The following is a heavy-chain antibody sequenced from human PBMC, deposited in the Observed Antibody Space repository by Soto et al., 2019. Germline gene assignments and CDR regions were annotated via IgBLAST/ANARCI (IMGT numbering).Heavy chain of an antibody. CDR1: GFTFSDYY. Sequence: QVQLVESGGGLVKPGGSLRLSCAVSGFTFSDYYMTWIRQAPGKGLEWVSYISSSTSHTNYAEFVKGRFTISRDNAKNSLFVQINSLRAEDTAVYYCARGRGAAADYFDFWGQGTLVTVSS. CDR2: ISSSTSHT. D-gene: IGHD6-13*01. J-gene: IGHJ4*02. CDR3: ARGRGAAADYFDF. V-gene: IGHV3-11*05.